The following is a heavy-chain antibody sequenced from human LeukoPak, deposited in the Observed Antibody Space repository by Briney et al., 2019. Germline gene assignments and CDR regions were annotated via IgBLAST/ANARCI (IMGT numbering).Heavy chain of an antibody. CDR1: GFTFSGSV. J-gene: IGHJ4*02. Sequence: PGGSLRLSCAASGFTFSGSVMHWVRQASGKGLEWVGRIRTKPNNYATSYAASVRGRFSISRDDSKNTAYLQMHSLKTEDTAVYYCTSDTRGHFDYWGQGSLVTVSS. CDR3: TSDTRGHFDY. V-gene: IGHV3-73*01. D-gene: IGHD2-2*01. CDR2: IRTKPNNYAT.